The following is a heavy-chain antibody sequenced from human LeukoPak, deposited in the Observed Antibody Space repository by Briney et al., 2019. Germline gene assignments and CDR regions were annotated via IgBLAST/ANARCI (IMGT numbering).Heavy chain of an antibody. Sequence: SETLSLTCTVSGGSISNYYWSWLRQPAGKGLEWIGRIYTSESTDYNPSLKGRVTMSVETSKNQFSLKLTSVTAADTAVYYCARGPINYYDKFDIWGQGTMVTVSS. D-gene: IGHD3-22*01. J-gene: IGHJ3*02. CDR1: GGSISNYY. CDR3: ARGPINYYDKFDI. CDR2: IYTSEST. V-gene: IGHV4-4*07.